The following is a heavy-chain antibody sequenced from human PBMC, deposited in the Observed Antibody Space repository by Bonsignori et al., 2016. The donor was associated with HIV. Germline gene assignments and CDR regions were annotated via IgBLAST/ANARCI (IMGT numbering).Heavy chain of an antibody. CDR1: GFTFSSYE. CDR2: ISSSGSTI. D-gene: IGHD4-17*01. Sequence: GGSLRLSCAASGFTFSSYEMNWVRQAPGKGLEWVSYISSSGSTIYYADSVKGRFTISRDNAKNSLYLQMNSLRAEDTAVYYCARYYGDYVMGAFDIWGQGTMVTVSS. CDR3: ARYYGDYVMGAFDI. V-gene: IGHV3-48*03. J-gene: IGHJ3*02.